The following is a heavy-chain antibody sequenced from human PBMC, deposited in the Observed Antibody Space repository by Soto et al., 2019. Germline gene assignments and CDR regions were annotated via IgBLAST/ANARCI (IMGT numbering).Heavy chain of an antibody. CDR3: ACRSSGWYFDY. J-gene: IGHJ4*02. CDR1: GFTFSSYA. CDR2: ISGSGGST. Sequence: EVQLLESGGGLVQPGGSLRLSCAASGFTFSSYAMNWVRQAPGKGLEWVSAISGSGGSTYYEDSVKGRFTISSDNSDNKMDLQMNSLRAEDTAVYYCACRSSGWYFDYWGQGTLVTVSS. V-gene: IGHV3-23*01. D-gene: IGHD6-19*01.